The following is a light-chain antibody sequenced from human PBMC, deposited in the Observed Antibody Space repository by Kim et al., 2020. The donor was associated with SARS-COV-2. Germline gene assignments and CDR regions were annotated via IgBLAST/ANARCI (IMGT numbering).Light chain of an antibody. Sequence: SPGDRASLSCSASHSVSSSYLARYQQKPGQAPRLLIYGASSRATGIPDRFSGSGSRTDFTLTISRLEPEDVAVYYCQQYGSSPLTFGGGTKVDIK. J-gene: IGKJ4*01. V-gene: IGKV3-20*01. CDR3: QQYGSSPLT. CDR2: GAS. CDR1: HSVSSSY.